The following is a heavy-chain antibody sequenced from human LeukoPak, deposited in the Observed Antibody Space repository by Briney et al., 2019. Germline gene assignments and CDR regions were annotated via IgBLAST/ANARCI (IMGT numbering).Heavy chain of an antibody. Sequence: GASVKVSCKASGGTFSSYAISWVRQAPGQGLEWMGGIIPIFGTANYTQKFQGRVTITADESTSTAYMELSSLRSEDTAVYYCARFPRGWHPDYWGQGTLVTVSS. D-gene: IGHD6-19*01. V-gene: IGHV1-69*01. CDR2: IIPIFGTA. CDR3: ARFPRGWHPDY. J-gene: IGHJ4*02. CDR1: GGTFSSYA.